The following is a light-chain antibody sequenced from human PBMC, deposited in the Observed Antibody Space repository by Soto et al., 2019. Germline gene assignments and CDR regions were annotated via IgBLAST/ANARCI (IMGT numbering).Light chain of an antibody. CDR3: SSYAASNNLGV. CDR2: EVS. Sequence: QAVVTQPPSASGSPGQSVTISCIGTSSDVGGYNYVSWYQQHPGKAPKLMIYEVSKRPSGVPDRFSGSKSGNTASLTVSGRQAEDEADYYCSSYAASNNLGVFGGGTKLTVL. V-gene: IGLV2-8*01. CDR1: SSDVGGYNY. J-gene: IGLJ2*01.